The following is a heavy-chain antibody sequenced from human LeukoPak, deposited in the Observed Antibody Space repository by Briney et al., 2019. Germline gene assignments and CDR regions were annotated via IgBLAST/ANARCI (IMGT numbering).Heavy chain of an antibody. D-gene: IGHD3-16*01. V-gene: IGHV1-24*01. Sequence: ASVKVSCKVSGYTLTELSMHWVRQAPGKGLEWTGGFDPEDGETIYAQKFQGRVTMTEDTSTDTAYMELSSLRSEDTAVYYCATRRSRGGLFDYWGQGTLVTVSS. J-gene: IGHJ4*02. CDR2: FDPEDGET. CDR3: ATRRSRGGLFDY. CDR1: GYTLTELS.